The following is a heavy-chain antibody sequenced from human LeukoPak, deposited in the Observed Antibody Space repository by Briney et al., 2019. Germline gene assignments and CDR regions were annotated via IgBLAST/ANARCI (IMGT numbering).Heavy chain of an antibody. Sequence: GTSLRLSCAASGFMVTNYGMHWVRQAPGRGLEWVAYDGSSKYYVDSVKGRFTITRDGSKNTVFLQMDSLRVEDTGAYYCTREYDSSGYSPGDYFAYWGPGTLVTVSS. J-gene: IGHJ4*02. CDR1: GFMVTNYG. D-gene: IGHD3-22*01. V-gene: IGHV3-30*12. CDR2: DGSSK. CDR3: TREYDSSGYSPGDYFAY.